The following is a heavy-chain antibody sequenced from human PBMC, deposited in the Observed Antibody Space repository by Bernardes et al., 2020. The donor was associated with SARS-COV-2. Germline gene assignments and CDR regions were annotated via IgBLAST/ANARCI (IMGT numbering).Heavy chain of an antibody. CDR2: ITPNSGGT. Sequence: ASVKVSCKASGYTFTGYYMPWVRQAPGQGLEWMGWITPNSGGTTYAQKFQGWVTMTRDTSISTAYMELSRLRSDDTAVYYCARGYCSSTSCHTYWSDFWSGLSDYYGRDVWGKGTTVNVSS. CDR3: ARGYCSSTSCHTYWSDFWSGLSDYYGRDV. CDR1: GYTFTGYY. V-gene: IGHV1-2*04. D-gene: IGHD2-2*02. J-gene: IGHJ6*04.